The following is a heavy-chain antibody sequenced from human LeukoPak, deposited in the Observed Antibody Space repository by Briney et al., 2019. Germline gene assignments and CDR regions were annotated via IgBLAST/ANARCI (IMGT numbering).Heavy chain of an antibody. CDR3: AKDCGGDCHVYC. CDR1: GFTFSNYG. Sequence: GSLRLSCAASGFTFSNYGMHWVRQAPGKGLDWVAAIWPDGINQDYADSVRGRFTISRDNSKNILYLQMDSLGAEDTALYYCAKDCGGDCHVYCWGQGTLVTVSS. V-gene: IGHV3-30*02. CDR2: IWPDGINQ. D-gene: IGHD2-21*02. J-gene: IGHJ4*02.